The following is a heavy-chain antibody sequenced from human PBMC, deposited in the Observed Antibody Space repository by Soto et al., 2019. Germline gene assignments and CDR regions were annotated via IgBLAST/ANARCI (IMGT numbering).Heavy chain of an antibody. CDR1: GYTFSSYG. Sequence: QVQLVQSGGEVKKPGASVKVSCKASGYTFSSYGINWVRQAPGQGLEWLGWISPYDGNTKYAQILQGRFSMTKDTSTKTAYMVVRSLRSDDTAVYYCARGGYYDSSGSRNYHYYGMNVWGQGTTVTVSS. CDR3: ARGGYYDSSGSRNYHYYGMNV. J-gene: IGHJ6*02. D-gene: IGHD3-22*01. CDR2: ISPYDGNT. V-gene: IGHV1-18*01.